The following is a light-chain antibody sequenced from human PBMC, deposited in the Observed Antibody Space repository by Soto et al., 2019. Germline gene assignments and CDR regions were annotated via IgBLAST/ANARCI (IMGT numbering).Light chain of an antibody. CDR1: QSVSFY. CDR3: QQRSYWPPT. J-gene: IGKJ1*01. V-gene: IGKV3-11*01. CDR2: DAS. Sequence: IVVSLSPASLSVSKGERATLSCMSSQSVSFYLAWSQQKPGQAPRLLIYDASNRATGIPARFSGSGSGTDFTLTISSLEPEDFAVYYCQQRSYWPPTFGQGTKVDIK.